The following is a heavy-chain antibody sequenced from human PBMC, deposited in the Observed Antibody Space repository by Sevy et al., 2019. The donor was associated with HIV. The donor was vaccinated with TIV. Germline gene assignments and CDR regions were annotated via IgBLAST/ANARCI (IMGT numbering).Heavy chain of an antibody. V-gene: IGHV3-23*01. CDR2: ISGSGSST. CDR1: GFTFSIYA. CDR3: AKEGGSHYDTSGSFDD. Sequence: GGSLRLSCTTSGFTFSIYAMSWVRQAPGKGLEWVSAISGSGSSTYYADSVKGRFTISRDNSKNTLYLQMNSLRAEDTAVFYRAKEGGSHYDTSGSFDDWGQGTRVTVSS. J-gene: IGHJ4*02. D-gene: IGHD3-22*01.